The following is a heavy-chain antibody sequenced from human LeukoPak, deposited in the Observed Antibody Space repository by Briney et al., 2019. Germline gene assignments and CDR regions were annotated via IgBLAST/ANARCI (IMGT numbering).Heavy chain of an antibody. CDR2: ISAYNGNT. V-gene: IGHV1-18*01. CDR3: ASGAAARSPLDY. CDR1: GYTFTSYG. J-gene: IGHJ4*02. Sequence: ASVKVSCKASGYTFTSYGISWVRQAPGQGLEWMGWISAYNGNTNYAQKLQGRVTMTTDTSTSTAYMELSRLRSDDTAVYYCASGAAARSPLDYWGQGTLVTVSS. D-gene: IGHD6-13*01.